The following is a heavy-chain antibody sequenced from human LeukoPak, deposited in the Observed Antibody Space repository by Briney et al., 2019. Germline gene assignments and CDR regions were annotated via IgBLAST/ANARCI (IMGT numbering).Heavy chain of an antibody. Sequence: GASVKVSCKASGYTFTGYYIHWVRQAPGQGLEWMGWINPNGGGTNYVQKFQGRVTMTRDTSITTAYMELSRLTSDDTAVYYCARGGYSYGVDYWGQGTLVTVSS. V-gene: IGHV1-2*02. D-gene: IGHD5-18*01. CDR2: INPNGGGT. CDR3: ARGGYSYGVDY. J-gene: IGHJ4*02. CDR1: GYTFTGYY.